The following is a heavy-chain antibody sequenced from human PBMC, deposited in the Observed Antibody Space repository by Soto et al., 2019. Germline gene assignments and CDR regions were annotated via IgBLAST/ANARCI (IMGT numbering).Heavy chain of an antibody. CDR1: GYSFTSFW. J-gene: IGHJ6*02. CDR3: ARTTLEGRGYYSYYYGMDV. Sequence: PGESLKISCKGSGYSFTSFWLGWVRQMPGKGLEWMGIIYPGDSDTRYSPSFQGQVTISADTSISTAYLQWSSLQASDTAMYYCARTTLEGRGYYSYYYGMDVWGQGTTVTVSS. V-gene: IGHV5-51*01. D-gene: IGHD3-3*01. CDR2: IYPGDSDT.